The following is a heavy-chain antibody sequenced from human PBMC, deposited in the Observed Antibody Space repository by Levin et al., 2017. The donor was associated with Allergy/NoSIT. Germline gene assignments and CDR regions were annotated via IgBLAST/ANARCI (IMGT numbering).Heavy chain of an antibody. CDR1: GGTFSSYA. Sequence: SVKVSCKASGGTFSSYAISWVRQAPGQGLEWMGGIIPIFGTANYAQKFQGRVTITADESTSTAYMELSSLRSEDTAVYYCATPVEGDSSGYGGPFDIWGQGTMVTVSS. J-gene: IGHJ3*02. V-gene: IGHV1-69*13. CDR3: ATPVEGDSSGYGGPFDI. D-gene: IGHD3-22*01. CDR2: IIPIFGTA.